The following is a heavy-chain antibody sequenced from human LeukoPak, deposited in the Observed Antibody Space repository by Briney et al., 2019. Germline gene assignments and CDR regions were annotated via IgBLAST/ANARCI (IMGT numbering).Heavy chain of an antibody. Sequence: ASVKVSCKASGGTFSSYAISWVRQAPGQGLEWMGGIIPIFGTANYAQKFQGRVTITTDESTSTAYMELGSLRSEDTAVYYCARDESGLTGYYSYRGQGTLVTVSS. CDR3: ARDESGLTGYYSY. V-gene: IGHV1-69*05. D-gene: IGHD3-9*01. J-gene: IGHJ4*02. CDR1: GGTFSSYA. CDR2: IIPIFGTA.